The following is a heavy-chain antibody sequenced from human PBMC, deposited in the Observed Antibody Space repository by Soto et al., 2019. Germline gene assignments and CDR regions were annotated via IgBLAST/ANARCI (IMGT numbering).Heavy chain of an antibody. J-gene: IGHJ4*02. Sequence: GGSLRLSCAASGFTFSSYGMHWVRQAPGKGLEWVAVISYDGSNKYYADSVKGRFTISRDNSKNTLYLQMNSLRAEDTAVYYCAKELGRGYSGYGLDYWGQGTLVTVSS. CDR1: GFTFSSYG. V-gene: IGHV3-30*18. D-gene: IGHD5-12*01. CDR3: AKELGRGYSGYGLDY. CDR2: ISYDGSNK.